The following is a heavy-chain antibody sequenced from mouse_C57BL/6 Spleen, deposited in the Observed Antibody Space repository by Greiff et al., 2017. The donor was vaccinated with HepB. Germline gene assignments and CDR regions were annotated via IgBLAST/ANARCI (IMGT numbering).Heavy chain of an antibody. CDR1: GFNIKDDY. CDR2: IDPENGDT. J-gene: IGHJ3*01. Sequence: VHVKQSGAELVRPGASVKLSCTASGFNIKDDYMHWVKQRPEQGLEWIGWIDPENGDTEYASKFQGKATITADTSSNTAYLQLSSLTSEDTAVYYCTPQLGRFAYWGQGTLVTVSA. D-gene: IGHD4-1*02. V-gene: IGHV14-4*01. CDR3: TPQLGRFAY.